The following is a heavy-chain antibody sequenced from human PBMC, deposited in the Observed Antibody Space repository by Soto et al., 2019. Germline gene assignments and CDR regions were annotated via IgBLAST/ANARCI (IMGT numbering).Heavy chain of an antibody. Sequence: EVQLLESGGGLVQPGGSLRLSCAASGFTFSSYAMSWVRQAPGKGLEWVSAISGSGGSTYYADSVKARFTISRDNSRYTLHLQMNSLSADDTAVYYSAKGLPQLFLDLPHPRHYYFDYCGQGPLVTVSS. CDR1: GFTFSSYA. CDR2: ISGSGGST. J-gene: IGHJ4*02. D-gene: IGHD3-3*01. V-gene: IGHV3-23*01. CDR3: AKGLPQLFLDLPHPRHYYFDY.